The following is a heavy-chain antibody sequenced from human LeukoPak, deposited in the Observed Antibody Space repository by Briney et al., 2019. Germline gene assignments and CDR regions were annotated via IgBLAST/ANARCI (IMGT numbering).Heavy chain of an antibody. J-gene: IGHJ4*02. CDR2: ISGSGGST. Sequence: PGGSLRLSCAASGFTFSSYAMSWVRQAPGKGLEWVSAISGSGGSTYYADPVKGRFTISRDNSKNTLHLQMDRLRVEDTAVYYCAKGEGYLDYWGQGTLVTVSS. CDR3: AKGEGYLDY. V-gene: IGHV3-23*01. CDR1: GFTFSSYA.